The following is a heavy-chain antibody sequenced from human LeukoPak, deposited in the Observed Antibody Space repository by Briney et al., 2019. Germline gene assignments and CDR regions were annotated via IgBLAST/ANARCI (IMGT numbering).Heavy chain of an antibody. CDR2: ISGSGGST. D-gene: IGHD3-3*01. CDR3: AKGAYDFWSGYKYNWFDP. J-gene: IGHJ5*02. V-gene: IGHV3-23*01. Sequence: SGGSLRLSCAASGFTFSNYAMSWVRQAPGKGLEWVSSISGSGGSTYYADSVKGRFTFSRDNSKNTLYLQMNSLRAEDTAVYYCAKGAYDFWSGYKYNWFDPWGQGTLATVSS. CDR1: GFTFSNYA.